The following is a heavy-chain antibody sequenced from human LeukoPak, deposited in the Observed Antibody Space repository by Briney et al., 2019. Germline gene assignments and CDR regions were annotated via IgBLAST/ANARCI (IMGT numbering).Heavy chain of an antibody. Sequence: SETLSLTCTVSGGSISDSYWGWIRQPPGEGLEWIGYMYYSGGAYYSPSLKRRVTISIDTSKNQFPLRLSSVTAADTAVYYCARGYYNPDYWGQGTLVTVSS. CDR1: GGSISDSY. V-gene: IGHV4-59*01. CDR3: ARGYYNPDY. D-gene: IGHD5-24*01. CDR2: MYYSGGA. J-gene: IGHJ4*02.